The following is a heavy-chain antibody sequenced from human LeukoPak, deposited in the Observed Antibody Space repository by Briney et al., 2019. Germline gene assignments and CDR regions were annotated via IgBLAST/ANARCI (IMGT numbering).Heavy chain of an antibody. J-gene: IGHJ4*02. CDR1: GASINGYY. D-gene: IGHD6-13*01. CDR2: IYYSGST. Sequence: PSETLSLTCTVSGASINGYYWNWIRQPPGKGLEWIGYIYYSGSTNYNPSLKSRVTISVDTSKNQFSLKLSSVTAADTAVYYCARAQQLTVHIDYWGQGTLVTVSS. V-gene: IGHV4-59*01. CDR3: ARAQQLTVHIDY.